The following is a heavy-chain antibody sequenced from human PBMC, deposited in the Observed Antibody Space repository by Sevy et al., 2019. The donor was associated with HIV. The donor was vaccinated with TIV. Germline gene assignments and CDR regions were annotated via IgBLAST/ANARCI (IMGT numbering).Heavy chain of an antibody. CDR1: GFTFSSYG. J-gene: IGHJ4*02. D-gene: IGHD2-15*01. V-gene: IGHV3-30*18. CDR3: AKEHGFFYCSGGSCYDPGGY. Sequence: GGSLRLSCAASGFTFSSYGMHWVRQAPGKGLEWVAVISYDGSNKYYADSVKGRFTISRDNSKNTLYLQMNSLRAEDTAGYYCAKEHGFFYCSGGSCYDPGGYWGQGTLVTVSS. CDR2: ISYDGSNK.